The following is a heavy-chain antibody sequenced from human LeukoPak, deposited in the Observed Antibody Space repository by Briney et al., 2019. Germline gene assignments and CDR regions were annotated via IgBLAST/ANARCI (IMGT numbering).Heavy chain of an antibody. D-gene: IGHD5-12*01. Sequence: GGSLRLSCAASGFTFSSYEMNWVRQAPGKGLEWVSYISSSGSTIYYADSVKGRFTVSRDNSKNTLYLQMKSLRAEDTAVYYCAKGGGYEAQYYYYYLDVWGKGTTVTISS. J-gene: IGHJ6*03. CDR1: GFTFSSYE. CDR2: ISSSGSTI. V-gene: IGHV3-48*03. CDR3: AKGGGYEAQYYYYYLDV.